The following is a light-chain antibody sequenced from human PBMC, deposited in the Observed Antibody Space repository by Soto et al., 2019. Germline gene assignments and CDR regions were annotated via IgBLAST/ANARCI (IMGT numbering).Light chain of an antibody. CDR2: LEGSGSF. J-gene: IGLJ2*01. CDR3: ETWDINTPVV. Sequence: QSVLTQSSSASASLGSSVKLTCTLSSGHSSYIIAWHQQQPGKAPRYLMNLEGSGSFNKGSGVPDRFSGSSSGADRYLTISDLQFEDEADYYCETWDINTPVVFGGGTKVTVL. CDR1: SGHSSYI. V-gene: IGLV4-60*02.